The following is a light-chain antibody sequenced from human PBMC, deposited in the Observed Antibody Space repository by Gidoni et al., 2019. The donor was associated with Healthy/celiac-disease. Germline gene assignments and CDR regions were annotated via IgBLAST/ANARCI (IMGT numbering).Light chain of an antibody. Sequence: QSVLTQPPSASGTPGQRVTISCSGSSPNIGSNYVYWYQQLPGTAPKLLINRNNQRPSGVPDRFSGSKSGTSASLASSGLRSEDEADYYCAAWDDSLSGLWVFGGGTKLTVL. CDR1: SPNIGSNY. CDR2: RNN. J-gene: IGLJ3*02. CDR3: AAWDDSLSGLWV. V-gene: IGLV1-47*01.